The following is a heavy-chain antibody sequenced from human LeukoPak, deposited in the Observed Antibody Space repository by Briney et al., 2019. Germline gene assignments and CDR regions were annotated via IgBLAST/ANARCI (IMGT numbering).Heavy chain of an antibody. CDR1: GGSISSYC. V-gene: IGHV4-59*01. CDR3: ARRDYYYYYMDV. Sequence: SETLSLTCTVSGGSISSYCWSWIRQPPAKGLEWIGYIYYSGSTNYSPSLKSRVTISLDTSKNQFSLKLSSVTAADTAVYYCARRDYYYYYMDVWGKGTTVTVSS. J-gene: IGHJ6*03. CDR2: IYYSGST.